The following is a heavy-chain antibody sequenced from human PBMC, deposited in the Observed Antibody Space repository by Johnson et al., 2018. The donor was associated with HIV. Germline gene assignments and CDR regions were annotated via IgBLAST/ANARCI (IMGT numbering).Heavy chain of an antibody. CDR1: EFTFSSYA. J-gene: IGHJ3*02. CDR2: ISSDGSGK. D-gene: IGHD1-26*01. CDR3: TTSVGATLRGAFDI. Sequence: QVQLVESGGGVVQPGRSLRLSCAASEFTFSSYAFHWVRQAPGKGLEWVALISSDGSGKYYADSVKGRFTISRDDSKNTLYLQMNSLKTEDTAVYYCTTSVGATLRGAFDIWGQGTLVTVSS. V-gene: IGHV3-30*04.